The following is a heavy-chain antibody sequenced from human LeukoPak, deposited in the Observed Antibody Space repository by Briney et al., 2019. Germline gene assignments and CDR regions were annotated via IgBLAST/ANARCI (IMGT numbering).Heavy chain of an antibody. CDR3: ARGDSSSSGPFDY. D-gene: IGHD6-6*01. Sequence: SVKVSCKASGCTFSSYAISWVRQAPGQGLEWTGGIIPIFGTANYAQKFQGRVTITADESTSTAYMELSSLRSEDTAVYYCARGDSSSSGPFDYWGQGTLVTVSS. V-gene: IGHV1-69*13. CDR1: GCTFSSYA. J-gene: IGHJ4*02. CDR2: IIPIFGTA.